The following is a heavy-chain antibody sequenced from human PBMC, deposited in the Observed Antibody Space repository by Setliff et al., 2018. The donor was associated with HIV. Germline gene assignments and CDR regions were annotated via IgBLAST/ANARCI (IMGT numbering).Heavy chain of an antibody. D-gene: IGHD3-10*02. J-gene: IGHJ4*02. Sequence: GGSLRLSCATSGFAFSDYDFHWVRQVTGEGLEWVSAIGTGGDTYYADSVKGRFTISRENAKNTLYLQMNSLRAEDTAVYYCARVFGPFDYWGQGTLVTVSS. CDR3: ARVFGPFDY. CDR2: IGTGGDT. V-gene: IGHV3-13*01. CDR1: GFAFSDYD.